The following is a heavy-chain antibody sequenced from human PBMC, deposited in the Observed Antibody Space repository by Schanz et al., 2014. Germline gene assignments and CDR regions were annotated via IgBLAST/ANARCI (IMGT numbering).Heavy chain of an antibody. CDR3: VREGSTTPVAGLRSFDWLGRFDY. Sequence: EVQLVQSGGGLVQPGGSLRLSCAASGFMFSSYGMHWVRQAPGKGLEWVGRVRKKEFSDDTEEYAASVRGRFTISRDDAKNVVNRQMNGLKTEDTAMYYCVREGSTTPVAGLRSFDWLGRFDYWGQGALVTVSS. V-gene: IGHV3-72*01. J-gene: IGHJ4*02. CDR2: VRKKEFSDDTE. D-gene: IGHD3-9*01. CDR1: GFMFSSYG.